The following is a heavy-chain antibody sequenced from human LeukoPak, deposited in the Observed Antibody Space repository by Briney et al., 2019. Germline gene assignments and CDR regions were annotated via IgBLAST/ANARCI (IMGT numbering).Heavy chain of an antibody. CDR1: GGTFSSYA. D-gene: IGHD2-21*01. CDR3: ARSVVVIAIRWFDP. CDR2: IIPIFGTA. Sequence: ASVKVSCKASGGTFSSYAISWVRQAPGQGLEWMGGIIPIFGTASYAQKFQGRVTITTDESTSTAYMELSSLRSDDTAVYYCARSVVVIAIRWFDPWGQGTLVTVSS. V-gene: IGHV1-69*05. J-gene: IGHJ5*02.